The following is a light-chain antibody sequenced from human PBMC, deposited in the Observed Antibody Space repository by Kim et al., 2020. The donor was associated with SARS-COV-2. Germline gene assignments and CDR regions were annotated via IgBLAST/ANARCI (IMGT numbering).Light chain of an antibody. Sequence: EIGLTQSPATLSVSPGERATLSCRASRSVSSNLAWYQQKPGQAPRLLIYDASTRATGIPARFSGSGSGTEFTLTISSLQSEDFAVYYCQQYSDWPYTFGQGTKLEI. J-gene: IGKJ2*01. CDR3: QQYSDWPYT. CDR2: DAS. CDR1: RSVSSN. V-gene: IGKV3-15*01.